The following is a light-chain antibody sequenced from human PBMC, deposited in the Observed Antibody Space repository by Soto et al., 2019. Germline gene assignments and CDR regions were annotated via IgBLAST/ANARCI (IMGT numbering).Light chain of an antibody. CDR1: QSVSNSW. V-gene: IGKV3-20*01. CDR3: QQYVTSSWT. J-gene: IGKJ1*01. CDR2: GAK. Sequence: EIVLTQSPGTLSLSPGERATLSCRASQSVSNSWLSWYQQKPGQAPRLLISGAKNRAAGTPDRFSGSGSGTDFTLTISRLEPEDFAVYYCQQYVTSSWTFGQGTKVDI.